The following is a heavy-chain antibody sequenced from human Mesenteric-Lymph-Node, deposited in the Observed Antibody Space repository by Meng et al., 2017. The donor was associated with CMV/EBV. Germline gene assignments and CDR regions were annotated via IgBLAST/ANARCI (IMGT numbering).Heavy chain of an antibody. Sequence: GGSLRLSCAASGFTFSSYSMNWVRQAPGKGLEWVSYISSSSTIYYADSVKSRFTISRDNAKNSLYLQMNSLRAEDTAVYYCARDGDNSSWPDYWGQGTLVTVSS. J-gene: IGHJ4*02. CDR3: ARDGDNSSWPDY. CDR1: GFTFSSYS. D-gene: IGHD6-13*01. CDR2: ISSSSTI. V-gene: IGHV3-48*04.